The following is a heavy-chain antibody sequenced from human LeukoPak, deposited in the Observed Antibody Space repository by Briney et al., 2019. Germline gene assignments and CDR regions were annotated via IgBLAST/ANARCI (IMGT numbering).Heavy chain of an antibody. D-gene: IGHD3-16*02. Sequence: ASVKVSCKASGYTFTGYYMHWVRQAPGQGLEWMGWINPNSGGTNSAQKFQGRVTMTRNTSISTAYMELSSLRSEDTAVYYCASNPQMITFGGVIVVWGQGTLVTVSS. J-gene: IGHJ4*02. CDR1: GYTFTGYY. CDR2: INPNSGGT. CDR3: ASNPQMITFGGVIVV. V-gene: IGHV1-2*02.